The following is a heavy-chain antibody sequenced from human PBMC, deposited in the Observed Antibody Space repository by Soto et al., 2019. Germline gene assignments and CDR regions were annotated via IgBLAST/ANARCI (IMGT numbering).Heavy chain of an antibody. CDR3: AKDRGYSGYDGIDY. J-gene: IGHJ4*02. D-gene: IGHD5-12*01. Sequence: PGGSLSLSWAASGFTFSSDGMRWVRQAPGKGLEWVAVISYDGSNKYYADSVKGRFTISRDNSKNTLYLQMNSLRAEDTAVYYYAKDRGYSGYDGIDYWGQGTLVTVSS. CDR1: GFTFSSDG. CDR2: ISYDGSNK. V-gene: IGHV3-30*18.